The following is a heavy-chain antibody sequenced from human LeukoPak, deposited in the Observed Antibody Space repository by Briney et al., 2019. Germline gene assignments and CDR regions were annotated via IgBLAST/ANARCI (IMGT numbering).Heavy chain of an antibody. CDR1: GYTFTSYD. D-gene: IGHD3-10*02. CDR2: MNPNSGNT. Sequence: ASVKVSCKASGYTFTSYDINWVRRATGQGLEWMGWMNPNSGNTGYAQKFQGRVTMTRNTSISTAYMELSSLRSEDTAVYYCARGPLFTSEYYFDYWGQGTLVTVSS. CDR3: ARGPLFTSEYYFDY. V-gene: IGHV1-8*01. J-gene: IGHJ4*02.